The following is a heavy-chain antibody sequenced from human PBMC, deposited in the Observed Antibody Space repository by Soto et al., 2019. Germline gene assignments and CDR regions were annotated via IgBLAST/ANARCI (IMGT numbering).Heavy chain of an antibody. V-gene: IGHV3-23*01. CDR3: AKRAASLITFDF. CDR2: ISGNGCST. D-gene: IGHD6-13*01. J-gene: IGHJ5*01. CDR1: GFSFSNEA. Sequence: GGSLRLSCAASGFSFSNEAISCVRQAPGKGLEWVSTISGNGCSTYYADSVKGRFTISRDNSKNMLFLKINSLRDDDSAVYYCAKRAASLITFDFSGQGTPVTVSS.